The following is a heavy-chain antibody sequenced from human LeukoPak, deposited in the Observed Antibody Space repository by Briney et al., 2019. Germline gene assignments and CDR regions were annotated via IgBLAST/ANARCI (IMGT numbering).Heavy chain of an antibody. CDR2: INSDGSEG. D-gene: IGHD6-6*01. CDR1: GFTFSGFW. V-gene: IGHV3-7*03. Sequence: GGSLRLSCAVSGFTFSGFWMSWSRQAPGKGLEWVASINSDGSEGYYADVVKGRFTISRDNAKNSLYLQINSLRAEDTAVYYCARSSYRSSSSVWGQGTMVTVSS. CDR3: ARSSYRSSSSV. J-gene: IGHJ3*01.